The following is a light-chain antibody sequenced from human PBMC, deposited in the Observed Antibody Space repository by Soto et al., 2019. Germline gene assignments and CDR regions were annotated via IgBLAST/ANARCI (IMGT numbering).Light chain of an antibody. Sequence: IVFTQSPGTLSLSPGERATLSCWASQSVSNNYLAWYQQKPGQAPRLLIYGASTRATGVPDRFSGSGSGTDFTLSIINLQSEDFAVYYCQQYNNWPLTFGGGTKVDI. CDR3: QQYNNWPLT. CDR2: GAS. V-gene: IGKV3D-15*01. CDR1: QSVSNN. J-gene: IGKJ4*01.